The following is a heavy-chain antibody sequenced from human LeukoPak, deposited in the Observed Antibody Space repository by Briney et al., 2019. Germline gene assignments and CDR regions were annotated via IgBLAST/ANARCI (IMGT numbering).Heavy chain of an antibody. D-gene: IGHD3-10*01. Sequence: GGSLRLSCAASGFTFSSHAMHWVRQAPGKGLEWVAVISYDGSNKYYADSVKGRFTISRDNSKNTLYLQMNSLRAEDTAVYYCARDPKAYYYGSGTLYYFDYWGQGTLVTVSS. CDR3: ARDPKAYYYGSGTLYYFDY. J-gene: IGHJ4*02. CDR1: GFTFSSHA. CDR2: ISYDGSNK. V-gene: IGHV3-30-3*01.